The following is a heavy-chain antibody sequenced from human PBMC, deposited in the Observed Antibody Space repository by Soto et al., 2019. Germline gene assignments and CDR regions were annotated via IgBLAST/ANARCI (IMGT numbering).Heavy chain of an antibody. Sequence: EVQLLDSGGGLVQPGGSLRLSCAASGFTFSSYAMNWVRQAPGKGLEWVSVISGSGDSTYYADSVKGRFTISRDNSKNTLYLQMNSLRTEDTAVYYCARRGPGTYFDYWGPGTLVTVSS. D-gene: IGHD6-13*01. CDR2: ISGSGDST. CDR3: ARRGPGTYFDY. CDR1: GFTFSSYA. V-gene: IGHV3-23*01. J-gene: IGHJ4*02.